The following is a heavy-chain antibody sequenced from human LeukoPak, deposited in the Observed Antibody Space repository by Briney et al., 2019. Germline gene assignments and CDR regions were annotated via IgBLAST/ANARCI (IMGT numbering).Heavy chain of an antibody. CDR1: GYTFTSYG. D-gene: IGHD3-16*02. CDR2: ISAYNGNT. CDR3: ARTAYVWGSYRFLLGY. Sequence: ASVKVSCKASGYTFTSYGISWVRQAPGQGLEWMGWISAYNGNTNYAQKLQGRVTMTTDTSTSTAYMELRSLRSDDTAVYYCARTAYVWGSYRFLLGYWGQGTLVTVSS. V-gene: IGHV1-18*01. J-gene: IGHJ4*02.